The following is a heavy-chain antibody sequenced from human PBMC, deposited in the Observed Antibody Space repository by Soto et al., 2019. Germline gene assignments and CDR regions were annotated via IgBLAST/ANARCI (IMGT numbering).Heavy chain of an antibody. CDR1: GFTFSSYA. CDR2: ISGSGGST. CDR3: AKGSGVEYPFSDFDY. J-gene: IGHJ4*02. Sequence: EVQLLESGGGLVQPGGSLRLSCAASGFTFSSYAMSWVRQAPGKGLEWVSAISGSGGSTYYPDSVQGRFTISRDNSKNTLYLQMNSLRAEDTAVYYCAKGSGVEYPFSDFDYWGQGTLVTVSS. D-gene: IGHD2-15*01. V-gene: IGHV3-23*01.